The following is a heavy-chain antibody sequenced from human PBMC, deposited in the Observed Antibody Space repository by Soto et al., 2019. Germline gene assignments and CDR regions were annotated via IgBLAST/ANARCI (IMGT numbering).Heavy chain of an antibody. CDR2: IIPIFGTA. Sequence: SVKVSCKASGGTFSSYAISRVRQAPGQGLEWMGGIIPIFGTANYAQKFQGRVTITADESTSTAYMELSSLRSEDTAVYYCARGILATTYYYDSSGYYFDIWGQGTVVTVSS. CDR1: GGTFSSYA. CDR3: ARGILATTYYYDSSGYYFDI. D-gene: IGHD3-22*01. V-gene: IGHV1-69*13. J-gene: IGHJ3*02.